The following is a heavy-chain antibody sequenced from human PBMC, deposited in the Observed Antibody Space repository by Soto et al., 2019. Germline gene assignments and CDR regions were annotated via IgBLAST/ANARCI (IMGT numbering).Heavy chain of an antibody. CDR1: GFTFSSYS. CDR3: ERNESSNIYGMDV. CDR2: INSGSFSI. Sequence: XGSLSLSCAASGFTFSSYSMNWVRQAPGKGLEWVSSINSGSFSINYADSVKGRFSISRDNAQNSLHLQMNNLRAEDTAVYYCERNESSNIYGMDVWGQGTTVTVSS. V-gene: IGHV3-21*01. D-gene: IGHD6-6*01. J-gene: IGHJ6*02.